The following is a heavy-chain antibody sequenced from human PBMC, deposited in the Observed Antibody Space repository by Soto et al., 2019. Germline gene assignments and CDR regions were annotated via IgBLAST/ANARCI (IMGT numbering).Heavy chain of an antibody. D-gene: IGHD6-13*01. J-gene: IGHJ5*02. V-gene: IGHV4-4*07. Sequence: NPSETLSLTCTVSGGSISSYSWSWIRQPAGRGLEWIGRIYSSGSTNYNPSLKSRVTMPVDTSKNQFSLKLSSVTAADTAVYYCARETAAAGTNWFDPWGQGTQVTVSS. CDR1: GGSISSYS. CDR3: ARETAAAGTNWFDP. CDR2: IYSSGST.